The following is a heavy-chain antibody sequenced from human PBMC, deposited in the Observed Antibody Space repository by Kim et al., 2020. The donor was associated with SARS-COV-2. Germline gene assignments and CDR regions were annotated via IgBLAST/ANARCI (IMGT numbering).Heavy chain of an antibody. CDR1: GFTFSSYA. V-gene: IGHV3-30-3*01. J-gene: IGHJ4*02. Sequence: GGSLRLSCAASGFTFSSYAMHWVRQAPGKGLEWVAVISYDGSNKYYADSVKGRFTISRDNSKNTLYLQMNSLRAEDTAVYYCAREGERWLHRGYFDYWGQGTLVTVSS. D-gene: IGHD3-16*01. CDR2: ISYDGSNK. CDR3: AREGERWLHRGYFDY.